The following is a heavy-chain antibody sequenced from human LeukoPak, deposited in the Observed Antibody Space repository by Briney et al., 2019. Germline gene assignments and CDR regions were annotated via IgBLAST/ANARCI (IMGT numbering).Heavy chain of an antibody. J-gene: IGHJ4*02. CDR1: GFSFTSSG. V-gene: IGHV3-30*18. CDR2: ISYDGSNK. Sequence: GGSLRLSCVGSGFSFTSSGMHWARQAPGKGLEWVAVISYDGSNKYYADSVKGRFTISRDNSKNTLYLQMNSLRAEDTAVYYCANEIYGSGSYFDYWGQGTLVTVSS. D-gene: IGHD3-10*01. CDR3: ANEIYGSGSYFDY.